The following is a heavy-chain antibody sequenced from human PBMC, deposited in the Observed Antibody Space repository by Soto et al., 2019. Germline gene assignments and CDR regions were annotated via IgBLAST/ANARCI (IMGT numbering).Heavy chain of an antibody. V-gene: IGHV3-33*01. Sequence: GGSLRLSCAASGFPFSTYGFHWVRQAPGKGLEWVAVIVNDGSAKYHADSVEGRFTISRDNSKDTLYMQMNSLRAEDTAVYYCARDDAFGNENGFDIWGQGTMVTV. D-gene: IGHD1-1*01. J-gene: IGHJ3*02. CDR2: IVNDGSAK. CDR3: ARDDAFGNENGFDI. CDR1: GFPFSTYG.